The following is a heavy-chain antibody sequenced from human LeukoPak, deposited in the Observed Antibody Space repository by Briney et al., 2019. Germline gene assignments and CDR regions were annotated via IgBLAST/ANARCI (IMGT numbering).Heavy chain of an antibody. V-gene: IGHV4-59*01. Sequence: PSETLSLTCTVSGGSISSYYWSWIRQPPGKGLEWIGHIYYSGSTNYNPSLKSRVTISVDTSKNQFSLKLSSVTAADTAVYYCARVDYDSSGYPLNFDYWGQGTLVTVSS. D-gene: IGHD3-22*01. CDR1: GGSISSYY. CDR2: IYYSGST. J-gene: IGHJ4*02. CDR3: ARVDYDSSGYPLNFDY.